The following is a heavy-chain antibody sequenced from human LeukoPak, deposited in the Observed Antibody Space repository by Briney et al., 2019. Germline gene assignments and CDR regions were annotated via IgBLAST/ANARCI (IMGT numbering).Heavy chain of an antibody. Sequence: GESLKISCKGSGYSFTSYWIGWVRQMPGKGLEWMGIIYPGDSDTRYSPSFQGQVTISADESISTAYLQWSSLKASDTAMYYCARHFRDCSSTSCLYWYFDLWGRGTLVTVSS. CDR3: ARHFRDCSSTSCLYWYFDL. CDR2: IYPGDSDT. V-gene: IGHV5-51*01. CDR1: GYSFTSYW. D-gene: IGHD2-2*01. J-gene: IGHJ2*01.